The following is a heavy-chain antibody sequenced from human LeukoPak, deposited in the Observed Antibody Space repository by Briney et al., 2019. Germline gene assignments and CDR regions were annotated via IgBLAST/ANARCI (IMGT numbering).Heavy chain of an antibody. CDR2: FDPEDGET. CDR1: GYTLTELS. CDR3: ATAFSSGSHPPFDY. D-gene: IGHD1-26*01. V-gene: IGHV1-24*01. J-gene: IGHJ4*02. Sequence: GASVKVSCKVSGYTLTELSMHWVRQAPGKGLEWMGGFDPEDGETIYAQKFQGRVTMTEDTSTDTAYMELSSLRSEDTAVYYCATAFSSGSHPPFDYWGQGTLVTVSS.